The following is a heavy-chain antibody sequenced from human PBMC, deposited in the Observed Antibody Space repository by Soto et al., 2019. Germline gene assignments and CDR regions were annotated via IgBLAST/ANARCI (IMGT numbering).Heavy chain of an antibody. CDR1: GGSISSYY. CDR3: ARDLASERDGYGMDV. J-gene: IGHJ6*02. V-gene: IGHV4-4*07. D-gene: IGHD3-3*02. CDR2: IYTSGST. Sequence: SETLSLTCTAPGGSISSYYWSWIRQPAGKGLEWIGCIYTSGSTNYNPSLKSRVTMSVDTSKNQFSLKRSSVTAAYTAVYYCARDLASERDGYGMDVWGQGTPVTVSS.